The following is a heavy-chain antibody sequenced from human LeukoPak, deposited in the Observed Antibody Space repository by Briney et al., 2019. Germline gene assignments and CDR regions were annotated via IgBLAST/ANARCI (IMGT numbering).Heavy chain of an antibody. V-gene: IGHV3-30*18. CDR1: GFTFSSYG. CDR2: ISYDGSNK. J-gene: IGHJ4*02. CDR3: AKEGTPYGGPGDYFDY. D-gene: IGHD4-23*01. Sequence: GGSLRLSCAASGFTFSSYGMHWVRQAPGKGLEWVAVISYDGSNKYYADSVKGRFTISRDNSKNTLYLQMNSLRAEDTAVYYCAKEGTPYGGPGDYFDYWGQGTLVTVSS.